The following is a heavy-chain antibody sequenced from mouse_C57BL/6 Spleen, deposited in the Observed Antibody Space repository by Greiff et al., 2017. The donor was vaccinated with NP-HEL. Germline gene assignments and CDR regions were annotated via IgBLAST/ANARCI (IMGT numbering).Heavy chain of an antibody. J-gene: IGHJ2*02. V-gene: IGHV1-62-2*01. CDR2: CYPGSGRI. D-gene: IGHD2-3*01. Sequence: VHLVVSGAELVKPGASVKLSCKASGYTFTEYTIHWVMQRSGRGLEWIGWCYPGSGRIEYNEQVKDKATLTADKCSSTVYMELSRLTSEDSAVYFCGRHEGDGYCGPFDYGGQGTSLTVSS. CDR1: GYTFTEYT. CDR3: GRHEGDGYCGPFDY.